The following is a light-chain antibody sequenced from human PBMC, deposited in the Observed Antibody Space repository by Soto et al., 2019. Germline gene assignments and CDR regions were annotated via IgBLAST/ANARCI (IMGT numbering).Light chain of an antibody. J-gene: IGLJ1*01. CDR2: EVS. CDR3: SSYAGNNNPYV. CDR1: SSDVGGYNY. Sequence: QSALTQPPSASGSPGQSVTISCTGTSSDVGGYNYASWYQHHPGKAPKLMVSEVSKRPSGVPDRFSGSKSGNTASLTVSGLQAEDEADYYCSSYAGNNNPYVFGTGTKVTVL. V-gene: IGLV2-8*01.